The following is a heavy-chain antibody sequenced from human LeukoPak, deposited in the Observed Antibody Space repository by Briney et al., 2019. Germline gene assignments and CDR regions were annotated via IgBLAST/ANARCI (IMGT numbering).Heavy chain of an antibody. CDR2: IWYDGSNK. Sequence: GRSLRLSCAASGFTFSSYGMHWVRQAPGMGLEWVAVIWYDGSNKYYADSVKGRFTISRDNSKNTLYLQMNSLRAEDTAVYYCARAYYDFWSGYYTGRGTDYMDVWGKGTTVTVSS. CDR1: GFTFSSYG. CDR3: ARAYYDFWSGYYTGRGTDYMDV. D-gene: IGHD3-3*01. V-gene: IGHV3-33*01. J-gene: IGHJ6*03.